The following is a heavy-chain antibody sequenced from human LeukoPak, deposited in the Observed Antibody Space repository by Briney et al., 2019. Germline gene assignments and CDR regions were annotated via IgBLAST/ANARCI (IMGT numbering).Heavy chain of an antibody. D-gene: IGHD3-10*01. CDR3: ARLYGSGILFDY. CDR2: IRGDNGST. CDR1: GYTFSNYG. V-gene: IGHV1-18*01. J-gene: IGHJ4*02. Sequence: ASVKVSCKASGYTFSNYGISWVRQAPGQGLEWVGWIRGDNGSTNYAQKLQGRVTMTTDTSTSTAYMELRSLRYDDTAVYYCARLYGSGILFDYWGQGSLVTVSS.